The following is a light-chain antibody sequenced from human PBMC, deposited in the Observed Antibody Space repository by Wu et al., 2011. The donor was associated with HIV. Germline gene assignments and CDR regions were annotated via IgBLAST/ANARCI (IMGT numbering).Light chain of an antibody. Sequence: TLSCRASQSVSSNLAWYQQKPGQAPRLLIYGASTRATGIPARFSGSGSVTEFTLTISSMQSEDFAVYYCQQYDKWPPWTFGQGTKVEIK. CDR1: QSVSSN. CDR3: QQYDKWPPWT. CDR2: GAS. J-gene: IGKJ1*01. V-gene: IGKV3-15*01.